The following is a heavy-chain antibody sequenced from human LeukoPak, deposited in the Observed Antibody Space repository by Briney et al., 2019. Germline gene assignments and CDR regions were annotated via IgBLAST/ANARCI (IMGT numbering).Heavy chain of an antibody. CDR3: ARVTAYDYGQNPLFHL. V-gene: IGHV4-39*07. D-gene: IGHD4/OR15-4a*01. CDR2: AYYSGLT. J-gene: IGHJ5*02. CDR1: RDSVSSSSYY. Sequence: SETLSPTCSVSRDSVSSSSYYWGWIRQPPGKGLEWLGSAYYSGLTYYTSSLKSQLQISIDTSKDQISLKLISVSDADTAVYYCARVTAYDYGQNPLFHLWGQGTLVTVSS.